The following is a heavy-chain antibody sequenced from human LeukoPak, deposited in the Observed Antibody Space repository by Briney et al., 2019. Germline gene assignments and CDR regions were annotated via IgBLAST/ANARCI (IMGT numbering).Heavy chain of an antibody. Sequence: PSETLSLTCTVSGGSISGYYWSWIRQPPGKGLEWIGYIHYSGSTNYNVSLKSRATMSVDTSRDQFSLKVSSVTAADTAVYYCASSPGGTSAFDIWGQGTKVTVSS. CDR2: IHYSGST. CDR3: ASSPGGTSAFDI. J-gene: IGHJ3*02. V-gene: IGHV4-59*01. CDR1: GGSISGYY. D-gene: IGHD1-1*01.